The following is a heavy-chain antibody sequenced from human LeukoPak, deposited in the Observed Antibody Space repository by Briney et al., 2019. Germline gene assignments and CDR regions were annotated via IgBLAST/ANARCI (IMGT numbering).Heavy chain of an antibody. CDR1: GGSISSYY. J-gene: IGHJ2*01. CDR2: IYYSGST. CDR3: ARHWSGVYSHGTLFDR. D-gene: IGHD5-12*01. Sequence: SETLSLTCTVSGGSISSYYWSWVRQPPGKGLEWIGYIYYSGSTNYNPSLKSRVTISVDPSKNQFSLKLSSVTAADTAVYYCARHWSGVYSHGTLFDRWGRGTLVTVSS. V-gene: IGHV4-59*08.